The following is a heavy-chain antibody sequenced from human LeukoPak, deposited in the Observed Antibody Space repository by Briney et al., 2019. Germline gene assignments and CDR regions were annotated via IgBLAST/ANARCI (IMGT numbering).Heavy chain of an antibody. D-gene: IGHD4-17*01. CDR3: ARVGPSDYGDYGHYFDY. CDR2: ISAYNGNT. V-gene: IGHV1-18*01. CDR1: GYTFTSYG. Sequence: EASVKVSCKASGYTFTSYGISWVRQAPGQGLEWMGWISAYNGNTNYAQKLQGRVTMTTDTSTSTAYMELRSLRSDDTAVYYCARVGPSDYGDYGHYFDYWGQGTLVTVSS. J-gene: IGHJ4*02.